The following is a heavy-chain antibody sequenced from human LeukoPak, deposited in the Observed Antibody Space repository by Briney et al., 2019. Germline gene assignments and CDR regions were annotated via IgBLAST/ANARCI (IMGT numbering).Heavy chain of an antibody. Sequence: GGSLRLSCAASGFTFSSNSMNWVRQAPGKGLEWVSYISYTSSTIYYADSVQGRFTISRDNAKNTLYLQMNSLRAEDTAVYYCAKYIVGATGWFDPWGQGTLVTVSS. V-gene: IGHV3-48*01. CDR3: AKYIVGATGWFDP. CDR2: ISYTSSTI. CDR1: GFTFSSNS. D-gene: IGHD1-26*01. J-gene: IGHJ5*02.